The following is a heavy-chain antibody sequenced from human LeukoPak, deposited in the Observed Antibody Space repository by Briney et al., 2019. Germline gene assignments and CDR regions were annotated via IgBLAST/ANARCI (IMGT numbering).Heavy chain of an antibody. J-gene: IGHJ4*02. CDR1: GFTFSSYE. CDR3: ARDRYDSSGYPPFFDY. V-gene: IGHV3-48*03. D-gene: IGHD3-22*01. CDR2: ISSSGSTI. Sequence: GGSLRLSRAASGFTFSSYEMNWVRQAPGKGLEWVSYISSSGSTIYYADSVKGRFTISRDNAKNSLYLQMNSLRAEDTAVYYCARDRYDSSGYPPFFDYWGQGTLVTVSS.